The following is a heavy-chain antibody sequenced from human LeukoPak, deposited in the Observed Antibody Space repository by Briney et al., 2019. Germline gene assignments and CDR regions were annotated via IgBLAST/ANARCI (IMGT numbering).Heavy chain of an antibody. V-gene: IGHV3-30*18. CDR2: ISYDGSNK. CDR3: AKDFSSSWLYHYGMDV. D-gene: IGHD6-13*01. CDR1: GFTFSSYG. Sequence: PGRSLRLSCAASGFTFSSYGMHWVRQAPGKGLEWVAVISYDGSNKYYADSVKGRFTISRDNSKNTLYLQMNSPRAEDTAVYYCAKDFSSSWLYHYGMDVWGKGTTVTVSS. J-gene: IGHJ6*04.